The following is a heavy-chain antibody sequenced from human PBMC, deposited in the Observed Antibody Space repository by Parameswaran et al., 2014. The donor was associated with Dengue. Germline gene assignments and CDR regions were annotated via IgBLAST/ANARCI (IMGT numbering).Heavy chain of an antibody. CDR2: ISSSSSYI. Sequence: VRQAPGRGWEWVSSISSSSSYIYYADSVKGRFTISRDNAKNSLYLQMNSLRAEDTAVYYCARGGGCSGGSCYSHAAFGHYYYYMDVWGKGTTVTVSS. CDR3: ARGGGCSGGSCYSHAAFGHYYYYMDV. V-gene: IGHV3-21*01. D-gene: IGHD2-15*01. J-gene: IGHJ6*03.